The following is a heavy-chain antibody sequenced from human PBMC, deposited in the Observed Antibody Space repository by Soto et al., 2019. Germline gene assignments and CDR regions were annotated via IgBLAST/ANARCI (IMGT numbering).Heavy chain of an antibody. D-gene: IGHD3-3*01. CDR1: GGSISSSSYY. J-gene: IGHJ4*02. CDR3: AGPTGSVVGTDEITIFGVVTGN. V-gene: IGHV4-39*01. CDR2: IYYSGST. Sequence: SETLSLTCTVSGGSISSSSYYWGWIRQPPGKGLEWIGSIYYSGSTYYNPSLKSRVTISVDTSKNQFSLKLSSVTAADTAVYYCAGPTGSVVGTDEITIFGVVTGNWGQGTLVTVSS.